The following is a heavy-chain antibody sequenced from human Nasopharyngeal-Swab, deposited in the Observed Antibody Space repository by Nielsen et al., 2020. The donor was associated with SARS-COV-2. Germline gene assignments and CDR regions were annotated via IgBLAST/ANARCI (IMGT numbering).Heavy chain of an antibody. V-gene: IGHV4-39*01. CDR2: IYYSGST. Sequence: SETLSLTCTVSGGSISSSSYYWGWIRQPPGKGLEWIGSIYYSGSTNYNPSLKSRVTISVDTSKNQFSLKLSSVTAADTAVYYCARGPNLWGSYRYKHWFDPWGQGTLVTVSS. J-gene: IGHJ5*02. CDR1: GGSISSSSYY. CDR3: ARGPNLWGSYRYKHWFDP. D-gene: IGHD3-16*02.